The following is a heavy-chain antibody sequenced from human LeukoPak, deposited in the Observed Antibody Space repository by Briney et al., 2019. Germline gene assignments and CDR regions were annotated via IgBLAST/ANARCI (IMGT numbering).Heavy chain of an antibody. CDR3: ASTKGIAVAAGDY. J-gene: IGHJ4*02. Sequence: SVKVSCKASGYTFTNYDINWVRQAPGQGLEWMGGIIPIFGTANYAQKFQGRVTITTDESTSTAYMELSSLRSEDTAVYYCASTKGIAVAAGDYWGQGTLVTVSS. CDR2: IIPIFGTA. D-gene: IGHD6-19*01. CDR1: GYTFTNYD. V-gene: IGHV1-69*05.